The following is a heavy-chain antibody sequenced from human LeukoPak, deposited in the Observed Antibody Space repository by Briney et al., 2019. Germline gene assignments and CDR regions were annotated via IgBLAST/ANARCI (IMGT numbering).Heavy chain of an antibody. J-gene: IGHJ4*02. V-gene: IGHV3-30-3*01. Sequence: PGRSLRLSCAASGLTFSSYPMHWVRQAPGKGLEWVTLISYDGSNKYYADSVKGRFTISRDISKNTLYLQMNSLRAEDTAVYYCARATWARSGLDYFDYWGQGTLVTVSS. CDR3: ARATWARSGLDYFDY. D-gene: IGHD5-24*01. CDR1: GLTFSSYP. CDR2: ISYDGSNK.